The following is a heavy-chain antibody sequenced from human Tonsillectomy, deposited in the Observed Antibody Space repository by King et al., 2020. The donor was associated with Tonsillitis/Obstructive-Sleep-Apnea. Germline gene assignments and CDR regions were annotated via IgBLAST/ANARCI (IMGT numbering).Heavy chain of an antibody. D-gene: IGHD3-9*01. Sequence: LQLQESGPGLVKPSETLYLTCGVSGASIITNTWWSWVRQSPGKGLEWIGEISHSGITNYNPSLKSRVTMSVDKSKDQFSLRLNSVTAADTAVYYCVRGIPFFDCAPFDFWGQGTLVTVSS. CDR2: ISHSGIT. V-gene: IGHV4-4*02. CDR3: VRGIPFFDCAPFDF. CDR1: GASIITNTW. J-gene: IGHJ4*02.